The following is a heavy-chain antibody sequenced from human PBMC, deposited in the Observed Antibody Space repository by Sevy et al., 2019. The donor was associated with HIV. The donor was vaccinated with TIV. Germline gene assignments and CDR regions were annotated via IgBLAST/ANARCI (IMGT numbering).Heavy chain of an antibody. CDR1: GFAVSSNF. CDR2: IYIGGST. Sequence: GGSLRLSCAASGFAVSSNFMSWVRQAPGKGLEWVSFIYIGGSTYYADSVKGRFTISRDNSKNTLYLQMNSLRAEDTAVYYCARGKHISDYYGSFDYWGQGTLVTVSS. CDR3: ARGKHISDYYGSFDY. V-gene: IGHV3-53*01. D-gene: IGHD3-3*01. J-gene: IGHJ4*02.